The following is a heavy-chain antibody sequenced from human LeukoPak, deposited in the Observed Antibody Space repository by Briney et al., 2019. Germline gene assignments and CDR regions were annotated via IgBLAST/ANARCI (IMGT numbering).Heavy chain of an antibody. CDR3: AKVSTVTTLYYFDY. D-gene: IGHD4-17*01. CDR2: ISYDGSNK. Sequence: GGSLRLSCAASGSTFSSYGMHWVRQAPGKGLEWVAVISYDGSNKYYADSVKGRFTISRDNSKNTLYLQMNSLRAEDTAVYYCAKVSTVTTLYYFDYWGQGTLVTVSS. CDR1: GSTFSSYG. V-gene: IGHV3-30*18. J-gene: IGHJ4*02.